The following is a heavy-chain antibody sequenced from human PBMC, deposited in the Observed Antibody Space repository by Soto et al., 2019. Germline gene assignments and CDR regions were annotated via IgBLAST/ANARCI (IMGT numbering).Heavy chain of an antibody. V-gene: IGHV3-23*01. CDR3: AKEPRKHSGSYYDY. J-gene: IGHJ4*02. CDR1: GFTFSIYA. Sequence: WGSLLISCASSGFTFSIYAMSWVRQAPGKGLEWVSAISGSGGSTYYADSVKGRFTISRDNSKNTLYLQMNSLRAEDTAVYYCAKEPRKHSGSYYDYWGQGTMVTVSS. D-gene: IGHD1-26*01. CDR2: ISGSGGST.